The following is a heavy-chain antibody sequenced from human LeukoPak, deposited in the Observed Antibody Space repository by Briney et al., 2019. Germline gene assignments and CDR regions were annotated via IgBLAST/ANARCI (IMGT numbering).Heavy chain of an antibody. CDR2: IRYGGSNK. Sequence: GGSLRLSCAASGFTFSSYGMHWVRQAPGKGLEWVAFIRYGGSNKYYADSVKGRFTISRDNSKNTLYLQMNSLRAEDTAVYYCATLDIVVVVAATIDYWGQGTLVTVSS. CDR3: ATLDIVVVVAATIDY. V-gene: IGHV3-30*02. CDR1: GFTFSSYG. J-gene: IGHJ4*02. D-gene: IGHD2-15*01.